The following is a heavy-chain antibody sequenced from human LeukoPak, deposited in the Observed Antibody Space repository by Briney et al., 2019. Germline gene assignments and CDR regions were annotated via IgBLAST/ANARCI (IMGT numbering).Heavy chain of an antibody. D-gene: IGHD3-22*01. Sequence: GASVKVSCKASGYTFTSYYMHWVRQAPGQGLEWMGIINPSGGSASYAQKFQGRVTMTRDTSTSTVYMELSSLRSEGTAVYYCARGLHFIYYYDSSGYLDGFDYWGQGTLVTVSS. CDR2: INPSGGSA. J-gene: IGHJ4*02. V-gene: IGHV1-46*01. CDR3: ARGLHFIYYYDSSGYLDGFDY. CDR1: GYTFTSYY.